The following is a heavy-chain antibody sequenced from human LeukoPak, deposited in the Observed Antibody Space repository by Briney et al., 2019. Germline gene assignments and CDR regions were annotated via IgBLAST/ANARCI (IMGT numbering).Heavy chain of an antibody. CDR1: GFTFSSYA. J-gene: IGHJ6*02. Sequence: QPGGSLRLSCAASGFTFSSYAIHWVRQAPGKGLEWVAVISYDGSNKYYADSVKGRFTISRDNSENTLYLQMNSLRAEDTAVYYCARAYCDRTTCYGMDVWGQRTTVTVSS. CDR3: ARAYCDRTTCYGMDV. V-gene: IGHV3-30-3*01. D-gene: IGHD2-21*01. CDR2: ISYDGSNK.